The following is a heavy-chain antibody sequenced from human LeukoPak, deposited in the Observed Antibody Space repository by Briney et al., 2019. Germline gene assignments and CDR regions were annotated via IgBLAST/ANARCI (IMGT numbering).Heavy chain of an antibody. Sequence: SETLSLTCTGSGGSISSYYWSWIRQPPAKGREWIGYIYTSGSTNYNPSLKSRVTISVDTSNNQFSLKLCSVTAADTAVYYCASLSVDYYGSGSYPLYYYYYMDVWGKGTTVTVSS. V-gene: IGHV4-4*09. CDR3: ASLSVDYYGSGSYPLYYYYYMDV. CDR1: GGSISSYY. CDR2: IYTSGST. D-gene: IGHD3-10*01. J-gene: IGHJ6*03.